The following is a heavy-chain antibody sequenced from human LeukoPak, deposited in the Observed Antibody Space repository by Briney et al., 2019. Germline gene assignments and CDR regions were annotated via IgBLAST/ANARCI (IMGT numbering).Heavy chain of an antibody. CDR1: GGSISSGDYY. CDR2: IYYSGST. V-gene: IGHV4-30-4*01. D-gene: IGHD6-13*01. J-gene: IGHJ2*01. Sequence: SETLSLTCTVSGGSISSGDYYWSWIRQPPGKGLGWIGYIYYSGSTYYNPSLKSRVTISVDTSKNQFSLKLSSVTAADTAVYYCARDLIVAAAGLNWYFDLWGRGTLVTVSS. CDR3: ARDLIVAAAGLNWYFDL.